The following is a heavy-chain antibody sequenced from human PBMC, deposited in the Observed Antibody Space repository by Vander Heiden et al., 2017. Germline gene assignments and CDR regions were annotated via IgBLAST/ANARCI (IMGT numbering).Heavy chain of an antibody. D-gene: IGHD3-10*01. V-gene: IGHV3-30*18. CDR2: ISYDGSTI. CDR3: AKDRERYYFGSGSFSTDF. Sequence: MHWVRQAPGKGLEWVAIISYDGSTIYYADSVRGRFAISRDNSKDTLFLQMNSLKAEDTAVYYCAKDRERYYFGSGSFSTDFWGQGTLVSVSS. J-gene: IGHJ4*02.